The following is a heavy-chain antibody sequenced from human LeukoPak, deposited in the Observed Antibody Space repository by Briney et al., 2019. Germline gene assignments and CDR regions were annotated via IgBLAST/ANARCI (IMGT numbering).Heavy chain of an antibody. D-gene: IGHD6-6*01. Sequence: SETLSLTCTVSGGSVTRHFWSWILQPPGKGLEWIGFVYHSGTTNYNPSLESRVTISIDTSKNQFSLTLTSVTAADTAVYYCATSVLPQLEEYYFDYWGQGTLITVSS. CDR3: ATSVLPQLEEYYFDY. V-gene: IGHV4-59*02. CDR2: VYHSGTT. CDR1: GGSVTRHF. J-gene: IGHJ4*02.